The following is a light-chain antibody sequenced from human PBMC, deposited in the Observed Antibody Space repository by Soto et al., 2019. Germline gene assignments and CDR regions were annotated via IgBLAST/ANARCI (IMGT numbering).Light chain of an antibody. Sequence: EIVLTQSPGTLSLSPGERATLSCWASQSISSNYIAWYQQKPGQAPRLLISGSSIRATGIPKRFSGSGSGRSFTLTISSLEPEDFAVFYCQQYGSSPFTFGPGTKVDFK. CDR2: GSS. V-gene: IGKV3-20*01. J-gene: IGKJ3*01. CDR1: QSISSNY. CDR3: QQYGSSPFT.